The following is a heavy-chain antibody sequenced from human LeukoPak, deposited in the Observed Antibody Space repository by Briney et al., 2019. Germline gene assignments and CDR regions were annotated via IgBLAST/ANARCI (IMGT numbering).Heavy chain of an antibody. CDR1: GGSISSYY. D-gene: IGHD2-2*01. J-gene: IGHJ4*02. V-gene: IGHV4-4*07. Sequence: PSETLSLPCTVSGGSISSYYWRWIRQPAGKGLEGIGRIYSSGSTNYNPSLKSRVTLSVDTSKNEFSLKLSSVTAADTAVYYCARDSYSTSCYDYWGQGILVTVSS. CDR3: ARDSYSTSCYDY. CDR2: IYSSGST.